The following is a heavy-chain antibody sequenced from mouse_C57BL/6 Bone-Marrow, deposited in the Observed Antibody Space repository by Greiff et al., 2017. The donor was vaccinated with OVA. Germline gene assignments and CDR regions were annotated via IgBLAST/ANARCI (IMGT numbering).Heavy chain of an antibody. CDR2: IDPEDGDT. CDR3: TDGGWLYYFDY. J-gene: IGHJ2*01. CDR1: GFNIKDYY. V-gene: IGHV14-1*01. D-gene: IGHD2-3*01. Sequence: EVKLQESGAELVRPGASVKLSCTASGFNIKDYYMHWVKQRPEQGLEWIGRIDPEDGDTEYAPKFQGKATMTADTSSNTAYLQLSSLTSEDTAVYYCTDGGWLYYFDYWGQGTTLTVSS.